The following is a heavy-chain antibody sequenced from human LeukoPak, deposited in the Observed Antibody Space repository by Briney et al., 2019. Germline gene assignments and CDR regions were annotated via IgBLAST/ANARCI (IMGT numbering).Heavy chain of an antibody. J-gene: IGHJ4*02. CDR1: GYTFTSCG. CDR2: FSAYNGNT. Sequence: ASENFSWKASGYTFTSCGISCVRHGPGQGLVWMGFFSAYNGNTNYAQKLQGRVTMTTDTSTSTAYMELRSLRSDDTAVYYCARAGSYGHTYYFDYWGQGTLVTVSS. D-gene: IGHD5-18*01. V-gene: IGHV1-18*01. CDR3: ARAGSYGHTYYFDY.